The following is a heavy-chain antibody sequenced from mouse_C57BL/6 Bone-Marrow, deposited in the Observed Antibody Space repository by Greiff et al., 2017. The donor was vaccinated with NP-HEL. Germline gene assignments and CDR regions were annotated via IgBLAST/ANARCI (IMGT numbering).Heavy chain of an antibody. J-gene: IGHJ1*03. Sequence: QVQLKQSGPGLVQPSQSLSITCTVSGFSLTSYGVHWVRQSPGKGLEWLGVIWSGGSTDYNAACISRLSISKDNSKSQVFFKMNSLQADDTAIYYCARRGWADWYFDVWGTGTTVTVSS. CDR1: GFSLTSYG. CDR3: ARRGWADWYFDV. V-gene: IGHV2-2*01. CDR2: IWSGGST. D-gene: IGHD3-2*02.